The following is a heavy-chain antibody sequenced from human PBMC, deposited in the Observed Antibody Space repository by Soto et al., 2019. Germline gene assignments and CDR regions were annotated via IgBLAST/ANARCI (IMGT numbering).Heavy chain of an antibody. CDR1: GFTFSSYT. CDR2: ISGSSSYI. V-gene: IGHV3-21*01. J-gene: IGHJ3*02. Sequence: GGSLRLSXAASGFTFSSYTMNWVRQAPGKGLEWVSSISGSSSYIYYADSVRGRFTISRDNARNSLYLQMNSLRAEDTAVYYCARETGWSFDIWGQGTMVTVSS. D-gene: IGHD7-27*01. CDR3: ARETGWSFDI.